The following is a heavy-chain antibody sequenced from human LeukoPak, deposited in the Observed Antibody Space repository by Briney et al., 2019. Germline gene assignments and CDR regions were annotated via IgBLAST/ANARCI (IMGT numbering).Heavy chain of an antibody. CDR1: GFTFSSYA. J-gene: IGHJ3*02. CDR2: ISGSGGST. Sequence: GGSLRLSCAASGFTFSSYAMSWVRQAPGRGLEWVSAISGSGGSTYYADSVKGRFTISRNNSKNTLYLQMNSLRAEDTAVYYCAKDSVIFGVVNAFDIWGQGTMVTVSS. CDR3: AKDSVIFGVVNAFDI. V-gene: IGHV3-23*01. D-gene: IGHD3-3*01.